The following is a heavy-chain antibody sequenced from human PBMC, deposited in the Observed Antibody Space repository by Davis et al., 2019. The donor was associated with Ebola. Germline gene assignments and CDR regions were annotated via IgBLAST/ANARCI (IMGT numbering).Heavy chain of an antibody. J-gene: IGHJ6*02. D-gene: IGHD3-10*01. CDR1: GFTFSSYA. V-gene: IGHV3-30-3*01. CDR2: ISYDGNNK. CDR3: ARDHGNYGMSVYYYYGLDV. Sequence: GESLKISCAASGFTFSSYAMSWVRQAPGKGLEWVAVISYDGNNKYYADSVKGRFTISRDNSKNTLYLQMNSLRAEDTAVYYCARDHGNYGMSVYYYYGLDVWGQGTTVTVSS.